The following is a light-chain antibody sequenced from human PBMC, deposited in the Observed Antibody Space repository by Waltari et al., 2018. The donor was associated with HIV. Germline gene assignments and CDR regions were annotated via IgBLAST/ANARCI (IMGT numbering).Light chain of an antibody. V-gene: IGKV3-15*01. CDR2: GAS. CDR3: QQYDTWPPKT. Sequence: EIVMTQSPATLSVSPGERATLPCRASQNICHHLAWYQQKPGQAHRLLIYGASTRATGIPARFSGSGAGTEFTLAISSLQAEDFAVYYCQQYDTWPPKTFGQGTKVEIK. J-gene: IGKJ1*01. CDR1: QNICHH.